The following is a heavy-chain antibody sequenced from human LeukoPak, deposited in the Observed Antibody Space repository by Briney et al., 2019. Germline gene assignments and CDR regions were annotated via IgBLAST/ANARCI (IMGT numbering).Heavy chain of an antibody. D-gene: IGHD2-2*01. CDR2: ISWNSGSI. CDR1: GFTFDDYA. V-gene: IGHV3-9*01. Sequence: PGRSLRLSCAASGFTFDDYAMHWVRQAPGRGLEWVSGISWNSGSIGYADSVKGRFSISRDNAKNSLYLQMNSLRAEDTAVYYCARGGCSSTSCLFDCWGQGTLVTVSS. CDR3: ARGGCSSTSCLFDC. J-gene: IGHJ4*02.